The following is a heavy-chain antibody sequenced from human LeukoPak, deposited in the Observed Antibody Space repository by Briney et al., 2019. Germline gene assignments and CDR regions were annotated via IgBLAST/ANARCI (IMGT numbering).Heavy chain of an antibody. J-gene: IGHJ6*02. CDR3: ARLPAYGSNHYYGMDV. CDR1: GGSISSSSYY. Sequence: PSETLSLTCTVSGGSISSSSYYWGWIRQPPGKGLEWIGSIYYSGSTYYNPSLKSRVTISVDTSKNQFSLKLSSVTAADTAVYYCARLPAYGSNHYYGMDVWGQGTTVTVSS. CDR2: IYYSGST. V-gene: IGHV4-39*01. D-gene: IGHD4-17*01.